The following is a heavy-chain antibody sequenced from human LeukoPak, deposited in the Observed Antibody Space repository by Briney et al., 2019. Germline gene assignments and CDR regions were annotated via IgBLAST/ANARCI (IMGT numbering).Heavy chain of an antibody. CDR1: GFTFSNYD. CDR3: AKVNCTVVVTAISCPIDY. D-gene: IGHD2-21*02. Sequence: PGGSLRLSCAASGFTFSNYDMNWVRQAPGKGLEWVSHISSGGSIKYYADSLKGRFTISRDNAKNSLYLQMNSLRAEDTAVYYCAKVNCTVVVTAISCPIDYWGQGTLVTVSS. V-gene: IGHV3-48*03. CDR2: ISSGGSIK. J-gene: IGHJ4*02.